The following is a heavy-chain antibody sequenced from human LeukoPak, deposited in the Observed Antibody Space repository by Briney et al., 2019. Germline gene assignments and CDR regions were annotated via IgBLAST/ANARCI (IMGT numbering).Heavy chain of an antibody. CDR2: IYYSGST. CDR3: ARAVTYGDFLSYYFDY. V-gene: IGHV4-31*03. Sequence: SETLSLTRTVSGGSISSGGYYWSWIRQHPGKGLEWIGYIYYSGSTYYNPSLKSRVTISVDTSKNQFSLKLSSVTAADTAVYYCARAVTYGDFLSYYFDYWGQGTLVTVSS. D-gene: IGHD4-17*01. CDR1: GGSISSGGYY. J-gene: IGHJ4*02.